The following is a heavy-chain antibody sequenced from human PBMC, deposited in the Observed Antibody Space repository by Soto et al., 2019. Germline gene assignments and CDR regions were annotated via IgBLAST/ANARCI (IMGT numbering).Heavy chain of an antibody. D-gene: IGHD3-22*01. CDR2: IYYSGRT. V-gene: IGHV4-39*01. J-gene: IGHJ5*02. CDR3: ARHGDYYHSSGYYSYNWFDP. Sequence: QLQLQESGPGLVKPSETLSLTCTVSGGSISSSSYYWGWIRQPPGKGLEWIGSIYYSGRTYYNPSRKSRVTLSVDTYKNQFALKLSSVTAADTAVYYCARHGDYYHSSGYYSYNWFDPWGQGTLVTVSS. CDR1: GGSISSSSYY.